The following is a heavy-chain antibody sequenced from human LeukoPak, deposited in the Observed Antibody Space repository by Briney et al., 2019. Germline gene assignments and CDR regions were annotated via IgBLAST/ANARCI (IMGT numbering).Heavy chain of an antibody. V-gene: IGHV3-23*01. CDR2: ISGGGDAT. J-gene: IGHJ5*02. Sequence: PGGSLRLSCAASGFTFSSYAMSWVRQAPGKGLEWVSAISGGGDATYYADSVKGRFTISRDNSKNTVYLEISILGAEDTAVYYCAKGSGSGWYGWFDPWGQGTLVTVSS. CDR1: GFTFSSYA. D-gene: IGHD6-19*01. CDR3: AKGSGSGWYGWFDP.